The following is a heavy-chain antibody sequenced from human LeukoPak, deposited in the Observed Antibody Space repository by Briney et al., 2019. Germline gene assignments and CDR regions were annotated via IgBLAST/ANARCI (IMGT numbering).Heavy chain of an antibody. J-gene: IGHJ4*02. D-gene: IGHD2-21*02. CDR2: IYSGGST. V-gene: IGHV3-66*01. Sequence: SGGSLRLSCAASGFTVSSNYMSWVRQAPGKGLEWVSVIYSGGSTYYADSVKGRFTISRDNSKNTLYLQMNSLRAEDTAVYYCAREAVYCGGDCHHFDYWGQGTLVTVSS. CDR1: GFTVSSNY. CDR3: AREAVYCGGDCHHFDY.